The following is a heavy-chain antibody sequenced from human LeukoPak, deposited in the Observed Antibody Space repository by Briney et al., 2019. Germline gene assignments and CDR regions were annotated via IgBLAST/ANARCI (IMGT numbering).Heavy chain of an antibody. Sequence: ASVKVSCKASGYTFTSYYMHWVRQAPGQGLEWMGIINPSGGSTSYAQKFQGRVTMTRDTSSSIVYMELSSLRSEDTAVYYCASSGDFWSGADYWGQGTLVTVSS. CDR2: INPSGGST. D-gene: IGHD3-3*01. CDR1: GYTFTSYY. J-gene: IGHJ4*02. CDR3: ASSGDFWSGADY. V-gene: IGHV1-46*01.